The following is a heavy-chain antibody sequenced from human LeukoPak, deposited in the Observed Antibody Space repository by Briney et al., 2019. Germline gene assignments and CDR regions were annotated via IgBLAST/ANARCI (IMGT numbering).Heavy chain of an antibody. D-gene: IGHD2-2*01. CDR2: INHSGST. Sequence: SETLSLTCAVSGGSFSGYYWSWIRQPPGKGLEWIGEINHSGSTIYNPSLKSRVTISVDTSKNQFSLKLNSVTAADTAVYYCARSYCSSTSCYAVGAFDIWGQGTMVTVSS. J-gene: IGHJ3*02. CDR3: ARSYCSSTSCYAVGAFDI. CDR1: GGSFSGYY. V-gene: IGHV4-34*01.